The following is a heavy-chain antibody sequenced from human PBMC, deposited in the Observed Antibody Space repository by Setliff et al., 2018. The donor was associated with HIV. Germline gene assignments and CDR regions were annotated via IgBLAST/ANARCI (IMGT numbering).Heavy chain of an antibody. D-gene: IGHD1-26*01. CDR2: ISSSSSTT. CDR1: GFTFSSYS. CDR3: TREGSYSGNYSWGIGY. V-gene: IGHV3-48*01. Sequence: LRLSCAASGFTFSSYSMNWVRQAPGKGLEWVSYISSSSSTTYYADSVKGRFTISRDSAKNSVYLQMNSLRVEDTAVYYCTREGSYSGNYSWGIGYWGQGTLVTVSS. J-gene: IGHJ4*02.